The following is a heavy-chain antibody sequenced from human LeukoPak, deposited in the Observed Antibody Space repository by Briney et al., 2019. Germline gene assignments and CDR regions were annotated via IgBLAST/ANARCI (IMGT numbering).Heavy chain of an antibody. J-gene: IGHJ5*02. D-gene: IGHD3-10*01. V-gene: IGHV4-4*02. CDR1: GGSISSSNW. Sequence: SETLPLTCAVSGGSISSSNWWSWVRQPPGKGLEWIGEIYHSGSTNYNPSLKSRVTISVDKSKNQFSLKLSSVTAADTAVYYCARELLWFGESTYGFDPWGQGTLVTVSS. CDR2: IYHSGST. CDR3: ARELLWFGESTYGFDP.